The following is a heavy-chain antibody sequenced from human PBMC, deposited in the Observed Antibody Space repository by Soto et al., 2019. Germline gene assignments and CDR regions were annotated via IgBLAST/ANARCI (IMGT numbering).Heavy chain of an antibody. CDR3: ARERRYYYGSGSYLAY. J-gene: IGHJ4*02. CDR2: MNPNSGNT. D-gene: IGHD3-10*01. CDR1: GYTFTSYD. V-gene: IGHV1-8*01. Sequence: QVQLVQSGAEVKKPGASVKVSCKASGYTFTSYDINWVRQATGQGLEWMGWMNPNSGNTGYAQKFQGRVTMTRNTSISTAYMELSSLRSEDTAVYYCARERRYYYGSGSYLAYWGQGTLVTVSS.